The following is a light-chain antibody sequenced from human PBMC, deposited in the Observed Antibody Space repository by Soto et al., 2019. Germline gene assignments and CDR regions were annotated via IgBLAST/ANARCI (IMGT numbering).Light chain of an antibody. CDR2: DAS. CDR1: QSVSSY. CDR3: QQRSNWLT. J-gene: IGKJ4*01. V-gene: IGKV3-11*01. Sequence: EIVLTQSPATLSLSPGERATLSCRASQSVSSYLAWYQQKPGQAPRLLIYDASNRATGIPARFSGSGSGTDFTLTICSLEPEDFAVDYCQQRSNWLTFGGGTKVEIK.